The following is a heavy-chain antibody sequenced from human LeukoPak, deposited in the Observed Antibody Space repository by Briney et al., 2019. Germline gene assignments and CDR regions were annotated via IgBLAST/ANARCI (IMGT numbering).Heavy chain of an antibody. D-gene: IGHD3-22*01. Sequence: GASVKVSCKAPGGTFSSYAISWVRQAPGQGLEWMGGIIPIFGTANYAQKFQGRVTITADKSTSTAYMELSSLRSEDTAVYYCARGPDRYYYYDSSGYYLPYWGQGTLVTVSS. V-gene: IGHV1-69*06. J-gene: IGHJ4*02. CDR2: IIPIFGTA. CDR3: ARGPDRYYYYDSSGYYLPY. CDR1: GGTFSSYA.